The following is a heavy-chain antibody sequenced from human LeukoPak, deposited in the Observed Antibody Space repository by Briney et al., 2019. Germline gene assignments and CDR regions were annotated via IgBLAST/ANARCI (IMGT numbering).Heavy chain of an antibody. CDR2: IYYSRST. D-gene: IGHD6-13*01. Sequence: SETLSLTCTVSGGSVSSGSYYWSWIRQPPGKGLEWIGYIYYSRSTNYNPSLKSRVTISVDTSKNQFSLKLSSLTAADTAVYYCARGLAAAGLYYFDSWGQGILVTVSS. CDR3: ARGLAAAGLYYFDS. J-gene: IGHJ4*02. V-gene: IGHV4-61*01. CDR1: GGSVSSGSYY.